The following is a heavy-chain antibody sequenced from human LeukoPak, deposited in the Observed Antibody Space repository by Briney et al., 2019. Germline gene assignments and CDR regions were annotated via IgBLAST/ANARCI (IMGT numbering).Heavy chain of an antibody. V-gene: IGHV3-11*01. Sequence: PGGSLRLSCAGSGCAFSDYFMNWIRKAPGGGLEFISYISGSGNSIVYADSVKGRFTISSDNAKNSLYLQMNSLRDEDTAVYYCAREPRLAVYWGQGTLVTVSS. D-gene: IGHD6-19*01. CDR1: GCAFSDYF. CDR2: ISGSGNSI. J-gene: IGHJ4*02. CDR3: AREPRLAVY.